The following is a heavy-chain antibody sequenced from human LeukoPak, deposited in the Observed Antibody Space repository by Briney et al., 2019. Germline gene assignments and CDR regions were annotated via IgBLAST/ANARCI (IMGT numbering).Heavy chain of an antibody. J-gene: IGHJ4*02. CDR2: IFQGGGEI. CDR3: ATYRQVLLPFES. CDR1: GFTFSSFA. V-gene: IGHV3-23*01. Sequence: GGSLRLSCAASGFTFSSFAMIWVRQSPGKQGLEWVSSIFQGGGEIHYADSVRGRFTISRDNSKSTLFLQMNSLRAEDTAIYYCATYRQVLLPFESWGQGTLVTVSS. D-gene: IGHD5-18*01.